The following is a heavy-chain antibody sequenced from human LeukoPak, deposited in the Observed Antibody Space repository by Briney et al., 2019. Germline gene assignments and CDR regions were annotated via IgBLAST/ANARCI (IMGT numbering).Heavy chain of an antibody. J-gene: IGHJ4*02. Sequence: GESLKISCKGSGYSFTSYWIGWVRQMPGKGLEWMGIIYPGDSDTRYSPSFQGQVTISADKSISTAYPQWSSLKASDTAMYYCAKSLVATISSFDYWGQGTLVTVSS. CDR1: GYSFTSYW. V-gene: IGHV5-51*01. CDR3: AKSLVATISSFDY. CDR2: IYPGDSDT. D-gene: IGHD5-12*01.